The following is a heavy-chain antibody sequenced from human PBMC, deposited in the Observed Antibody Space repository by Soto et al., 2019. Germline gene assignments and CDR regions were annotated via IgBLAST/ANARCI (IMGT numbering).Heavy chain of an antibody. V-gene: IGHV1-18*01. J-gene: IGHJ6*02. D-gene: IGHD2-15*01. CDR1: RYTFTRYG. CDR2: ISTYNENT. Sequence: ASVKVSCKASRYTFTRYGISWVRQAPGQGLEWMGWISTYNENTKYAQKFQGRVTLTTDTSTSTAYMELRSLTSDDTAVYSCAREGYCSSGSCALYSHEFFGMDVWGQGTTVTVSS. CDR3: AREGYCSSGSCALYSHEFFGMDV.